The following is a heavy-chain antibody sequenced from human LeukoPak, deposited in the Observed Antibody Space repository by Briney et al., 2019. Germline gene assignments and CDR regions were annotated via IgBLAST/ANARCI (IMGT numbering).Heavy chain of an antibody. D-gene: IGHD3-9*01. CDR1: GFTFSSYE. CDR2: ISSSDTTI. Sequence: GRSLRLSCAASGFTFSSYEMTWVRQAPGPGQERDSNISSSDTTIHYADSVKGRFTISEDNARNPLYLQMNSLRAEDTAVYYCARSRRYNYYYYYGMDVWGQGTTVTVSS. V-gene: IGHV3-48*03. J-gene: IGHJ6*02. CDR3: ARSRRYNYYYYYGMDV.